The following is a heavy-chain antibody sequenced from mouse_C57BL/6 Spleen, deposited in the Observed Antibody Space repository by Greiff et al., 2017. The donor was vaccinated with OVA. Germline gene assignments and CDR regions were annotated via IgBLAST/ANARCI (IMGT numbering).Heavy chain of an antibody. CDR3: ARDLTGTYAMDY. CDR2: IWSGGST. Sequence: VKLMESGPGLVQPSQSLSITCTVSGFSLTSYGVHWVRQSPGKGMEWLGVIWSGGSTDYNAAFISRLSISKDNSKSQVFFKMNSLQADDTAIYYCARDLTGTYAMDYWGQGTSVTVSS. V-gene: IGHV2-2*01. CDR1: GFSLTSYG. J-gene: IGHJ4*01. D-gene: IGHD4-1*01.